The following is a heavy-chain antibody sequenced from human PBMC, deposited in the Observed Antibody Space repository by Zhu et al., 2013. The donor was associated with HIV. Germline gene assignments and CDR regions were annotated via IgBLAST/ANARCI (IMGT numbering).Heavy chain of an antibody. D-gene: IGHD6-13*01. Sequence: QVQLVQSGAEVKKPGSSVKVSCKASGGTFSSYTISWVRQAPGQGLEWMGRIIPILGIANYAQKFQGRVTITADKSTSTAYMELSSLRSEDTAVYYCAREGYSSSKDAFDIWGQGTMVTVSS. CDR1: GGTFSSYT. J-gene: IGHJ3*02. CDR2: IIPILGIA. V-gene: IGHV1-69*08. CDR3: AREGYSSSKDAFDI.